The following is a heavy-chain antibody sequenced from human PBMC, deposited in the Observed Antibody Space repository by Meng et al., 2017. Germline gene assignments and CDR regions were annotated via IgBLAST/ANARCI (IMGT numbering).Heavy chain of an antibody. CDR1: GYTFTSYA. CDR2: INAGNGNT. Sequence: QVQLVQFWAEVKKPGASVKVSCKASGYTFTSYAMHWVRQAPGQRLEWMGWINAGNGNTKYSQKFQGRVTITRDTSASTAYMELSSLRSEDTAVYYCARDVRESSGWFGGFDYWGQGTLVTVSS. CDR3: ARDVRESSGWFGGFDY. J-gene: IGHJ4*02. D-gene: IGHD6-19*01. V-gene: IGHV1-3*01.